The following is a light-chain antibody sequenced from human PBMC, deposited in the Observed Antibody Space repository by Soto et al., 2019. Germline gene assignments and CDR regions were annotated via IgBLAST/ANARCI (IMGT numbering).Light chain of an antibody. J-gene: IGLJ1*01. V-gene: IGLV2-14*01. CDR2: EVR. Sequence: QSALTQPASVSGSPGQSITISCTGTSSDVGGYNYVSWYQQHPGKAPKLMIYEVRNRPSEVTNRFSGSKSGNTASLTISGLQAEDEADYYCSSYTSSSIDYVFGTGTKVTVL. CDR1: SSDVGGYNY. CDR3: SSYTSSSIDYV.